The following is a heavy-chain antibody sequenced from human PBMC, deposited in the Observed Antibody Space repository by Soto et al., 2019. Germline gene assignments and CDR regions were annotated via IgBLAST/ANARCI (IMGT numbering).Heavy chain of an antibody. D-gene: IGHD2-15*01. CDR2: INPSGGST. Sequence: QVQLVQSGAEVKKPGASVKVSCKASGYTFTSYYMHWVRQAPGQGLEWMGIINPSGGSTSYAQKFQGRVTMTREPSTSTVYMELSSLRSEDTAVYYCEIGYCSGGSCQGGMDVWGQGTTVTVSS. V-gene: IGHV1-46*01. CDR3: EIGYCSGGSCQGGMDV. J-gene: IGHJ6*02. CDR1: GYTFTSYY.